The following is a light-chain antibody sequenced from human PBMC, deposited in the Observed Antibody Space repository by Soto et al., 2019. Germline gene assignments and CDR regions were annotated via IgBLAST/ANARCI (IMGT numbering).Light chain of an antibody. CDR3: QQRRSWPSIT. CDR1: QSVSRQ. V-gene: IGKV3-11*01. J-gene: IGKJ5*01. Sequence: EIVLTQSPATLSLSPGEGATLSCRASQSVSRQMGWYQQKTGQAPRLLIYAASNRATGVPARFIGGGSGTDFTLTISSLEPEDFAVYFCQQRRSWPSITFGQGTRLEVK. CDR2: AAS.